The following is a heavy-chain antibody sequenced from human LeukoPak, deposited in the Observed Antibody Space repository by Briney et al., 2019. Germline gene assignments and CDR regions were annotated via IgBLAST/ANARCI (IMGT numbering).Heavy chain of an antibody. CDR1: GGSISSYY. CDR2: IYYSGNT. J-gene: IGHJ6*03. V-gene: IGHV4-59*01. D-gene: IGHD3-10*01. Sequence: PSETLSLTCTVSGGSISSYYWSWIRQPPGKGLEWIGYIYYSGNTNYNPSLKSRVTISVDTSKNQISLKLSSVTAADTAVYYCARDLQLVDGGYYMDVGGKGTTVTVSS. CDR3: ARDLQLVDGGYYMDV.